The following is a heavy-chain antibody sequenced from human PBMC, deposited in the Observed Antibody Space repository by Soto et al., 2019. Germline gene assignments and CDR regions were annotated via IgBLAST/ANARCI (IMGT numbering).Heavy chain of an antibody. D-gene: IGHD5-12*01. Sequence: SVKVSCKAPGGTFSSYAISWVRQAPGQGLEWMGGIIPIFGTANYAQKFQGRVTITADKSTSTAYMELSSLRSEDTAVYYCARATTPIEMATKGYYYGMDVWGQGTTVTVSS. CDR1: GGTFSSYA. V-gene: IGHV1-69*06. CDR3: ARATTPIEMATKGYYYGMDV. CDR2: IIPIFGTA. J-gene: IGHJ6*02.